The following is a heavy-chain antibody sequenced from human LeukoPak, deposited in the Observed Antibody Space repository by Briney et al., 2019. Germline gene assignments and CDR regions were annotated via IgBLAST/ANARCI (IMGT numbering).Heavy chain of an antibody. J-gene: IGHJ6*03. CDR1: GGSFSGYY. Sequence: PSETLSLTCAVSGGSFSGYYWSWIRQPPGKGLEWIGEINHSGSTNYNPSLKSRFTISVDTSKKHFSLKLSSMTAADTAVYYCARGFPAARTYYYSMDVWGKGTTVTVSS. V-gene: IGHV4-34*01. CDR3: ARGFPAARTYYYSMDV. CDR2: INHSGST. D-gene: IGHD6-6*01.